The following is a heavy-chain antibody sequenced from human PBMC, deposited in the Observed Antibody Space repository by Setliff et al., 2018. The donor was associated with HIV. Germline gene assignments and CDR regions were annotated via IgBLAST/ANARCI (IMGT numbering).Heavy chain of an antibody. Sequence: PGGSLRLSCAASGFTFSRYWMHWVRQAPGQGLVWVSGINNDTTTTTYADSVKGRFSISRDNAKNTLYLQMNGLRGGDTAVYYCAMFSSSSGWGQGTQVTGSA. CDR1: GFTFSRYW. V-gene: IGHV3-74*01. J-gene: IGHJ4*02. CDR2: INNDTTTT. CDR3: AMFSSSSG. D-gene: IGHD6-6*01.